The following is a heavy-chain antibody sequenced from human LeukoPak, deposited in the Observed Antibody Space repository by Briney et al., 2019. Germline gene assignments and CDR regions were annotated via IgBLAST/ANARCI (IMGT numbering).Heavy chain of an antibody. CDR2: ISPNSGGT. V-gene: IGHV1-2*02. CDR1: GYSFTDYY. Sequence: GASVKVSCKASGYSFTDYYMHWVRQAPGQGLEWMGWISPNSGGTNYAQKFQGRVTMTRDTSISTAYMELSRLRSDDTAVYYCARDLDGMATTLNFDYWGQGTLVTVSS. CDR3: ARDLDGMATTLNFDY. D-gene: IGHD5-24*01. J-gene: IGHJ4*02.